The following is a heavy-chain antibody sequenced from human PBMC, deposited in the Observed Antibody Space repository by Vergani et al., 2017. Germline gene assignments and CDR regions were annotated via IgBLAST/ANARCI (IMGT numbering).Heavy chain of an antibody. D-gene: IGHD2-15*01. CDR3: ARDLPPHEGGRPVYFDY. J-gene: IGHJ4*02. Sequence: VQLVESGGGLVQPGGSLRLSCAASGFTFSSDGMHWVRQAPGKGLEWVAVIWYNGSNKYYADSVKGRFTISRDNSKNTLFLHMNSLRAVDTAVYYCARDLPPHEGGRPVYFDYWGQGTLVTVSS. V-gene: IGHV3-33*01. CDR1: GFTFSSDG. CDR2: IWYNGSNK.